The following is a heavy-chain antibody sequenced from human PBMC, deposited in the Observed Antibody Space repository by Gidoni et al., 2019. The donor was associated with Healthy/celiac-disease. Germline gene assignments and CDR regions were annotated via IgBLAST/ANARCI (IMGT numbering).Heavy chain of an antibody. CDR3: ARDPYSSCCIPPCEGDY. J-gene: IGHJ4*02. CDR2: IKQDGSEQ. D-gene: IGHD6-19*01. Sequence: MSWVRQAPGKELEWVANIKQDGSEQYYVDSVKGRFTISRYNAKKSLYLQMNSLRAEDTAEYYFARDPYSSCCIPPCEGDYWGQGTLVTVSS. V-gene: IGHV3-7*03.